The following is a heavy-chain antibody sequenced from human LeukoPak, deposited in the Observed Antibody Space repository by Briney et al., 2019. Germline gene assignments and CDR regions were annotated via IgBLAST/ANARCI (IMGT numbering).Heavy chain of an antibody. CDR3: ARDWAYCGGDCYSGPYYFDY. CDR2: IIPIFGTA. Sequence: ASVTVSCKASGGTFSSYAISWVRQAPGQGLEWMGGIIPIFGTANYAQKFQGRVTFTADKSTSTAYMELSSLRSEDTAVYYCARDWAYCGGDCYSGPYYFDYWGQGTLVTVSS. CDR1: GGTFSSYA. V-gene: IGHV1-69*06. J-gene: IGHJ4*02. D-gene: IGHD2-21*02.